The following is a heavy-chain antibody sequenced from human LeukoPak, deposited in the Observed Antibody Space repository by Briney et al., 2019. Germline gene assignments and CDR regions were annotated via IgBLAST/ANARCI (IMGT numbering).Heavy chain of an antibody. V-gene: IGHV4-59*01. CDR2: IYYSGST. Sequence: SETLSLTCTVSGGSISSYYWSWIRQPPGKGLEWIGYIYYSGSTNYNPSLKSRVTISVDTSKNQFSLKLSSVTAADTAVYYCARGYYLPKTAEVGTTALFDYWGQGTLVTVSS. D-gene: IGHD1-1*01. J-gene: IGHJ4*02. CDR3: ARGYYLPKTAEVGTTALFDY. CDR1: GGSISSYY.